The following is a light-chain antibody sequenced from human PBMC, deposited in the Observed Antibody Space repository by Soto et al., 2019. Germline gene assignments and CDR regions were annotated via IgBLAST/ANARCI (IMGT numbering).Light chain of an antibody. CDR2: DAS. CDR3: QQSYSTPYT. J-gene: IGKJ2*01. V-gene: IGKV1-39*01. CDR1: QGISTY. Sequence: DIQMTQSPSSLSASVGDRVTITCRASQGISTYLVWYQQRQGRAPKLLMYDASSLLSGVPSRFSGRGSGTDLTLTISSLQPEDFATYYCQQSYSTPYTFGQGTKLESK.